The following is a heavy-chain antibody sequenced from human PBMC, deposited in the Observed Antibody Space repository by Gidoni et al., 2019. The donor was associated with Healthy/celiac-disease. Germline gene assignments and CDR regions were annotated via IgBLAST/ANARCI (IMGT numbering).Heavy chain of an antibody. CDR2: ISSSSSYI. D-gene: IGHD6-19*01. V-gene: IGHV3-21*01. J-gene: IGHJ4*02. CDR3: VIAGSGWYYFDY. CDR1: GFTFSSYS. Sequence: EVQLVESGGGLVKPGGSLRLSCAASGFTFSSYSMNWVRQAPGKGLEWVSSISSSSSYIYYADSVKGRFTISRDNAKNSLYLQMNILRAEDTAVYYCVIAGSGWYYFDYWGQGTLVTVSS.